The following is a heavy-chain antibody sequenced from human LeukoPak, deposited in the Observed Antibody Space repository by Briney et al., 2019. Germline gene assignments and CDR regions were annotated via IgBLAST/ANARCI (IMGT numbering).Heavy chain of an antibody. CDR3: TTDRDKGPLGPGGFDY. Sequence: KPGGSLRLSCAASGFTFSNAWMSWVRQAPGKGLEWVGRIKSKTDGGTTDYAAPVKGRFTITRDDSKNTLYLQMNSLKTEDTAVYYCTTDRDKGPLGPGGFDYWGQGTLVTVSS. CDR1: GFTFSNAW. D-gene: IGHD1-14*01. J-gene: IGHJ4*02. V-gene: IGHV3-15*01. CDR2: IKSKTDGGTT.